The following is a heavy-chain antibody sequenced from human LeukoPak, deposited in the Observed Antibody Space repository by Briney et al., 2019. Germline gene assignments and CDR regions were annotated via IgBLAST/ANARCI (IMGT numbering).Heavy chain of an antibody. Sequence: GGSLRLSCAASGFTFSSYWMSWVSQAPGKGLEWVANIKQDGSEKYFVDSVKGRFTISRDNAKNSLYLQMNSLRAEDTAVYYCAKGITIFGVVTPIMDYRGQGTLVTVSS. CDR3: AKGITIFGVVTPIMDY. CDR2: IKQDGSEK. J-gene: IGHJ4*02. CDR1: GFTFSSYW. V-gene: IGHV3-7*01. D-gene: IGHD3-3*01.